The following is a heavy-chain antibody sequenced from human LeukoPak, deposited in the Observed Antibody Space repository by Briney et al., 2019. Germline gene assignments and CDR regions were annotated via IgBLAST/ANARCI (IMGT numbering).Heavy chain of an antibody. V-gene: IGHV4-34*01. CDR2: INHSGST. Sequence: SETLSLTCAVYGGSFSGYYWGWIRQPPGKGLEWIGEINHSGSTNYNPSLKSRVTISVDTSKNQFSLKLSSVTAADTAVYYCARVKQLVPLYYYYMDVWGKGTTVTVSS. CDR3: ARVKQLVPLYYYYMDV. J-gene: IGHJ6*03. CDR1: GGSFSGYY. D-gene: IGHD6-6*01.